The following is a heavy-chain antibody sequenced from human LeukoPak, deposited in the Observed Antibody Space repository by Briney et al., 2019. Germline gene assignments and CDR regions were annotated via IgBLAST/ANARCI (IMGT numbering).Heavy chain of an antibody. CDR3: ARDAGSGSYFDY. J-gene: IGHJ4*02. D-gene: IGHD3-10*01. Sequence: ASVKVSCKASGYTFTSYDINWVRQATGQGLEWMGWMNPNSGNTGYAQKFQGRVTMTRNTSISTAYMELSSLRSEDTAVCYCARDAGSGSYFDYWGQGTLVTVSS. CDR2: MNPNSGNT. CDR1: GYTFTSYD. V-gene: IGHV1-8*01.